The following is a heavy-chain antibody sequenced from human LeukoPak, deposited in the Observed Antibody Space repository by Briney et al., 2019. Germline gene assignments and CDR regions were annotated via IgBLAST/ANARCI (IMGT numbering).Heavy chain of an antibody. J-gene: IGHJ5*02. V-gene: IGHV1-18*01. CDR3: ARERREYYYDSSGYYYVDWFDP. CDR2: ISAYNGNT. Sequence: ASVKVSCKASGYTFTSYGISWVRQAPGQGLEWMGWISAYNGNTNYAQKLQGRVTMTTDTSTSTAYMELSSLRSEDTAVYYCARERREYYYDSSGYYYVDWFDPWGQGTLVTVSS. D-gene: IGHD3-22*01. CDR1: GYTFTSYG.